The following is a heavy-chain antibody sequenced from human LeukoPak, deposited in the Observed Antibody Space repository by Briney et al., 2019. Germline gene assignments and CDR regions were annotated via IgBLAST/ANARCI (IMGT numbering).Heavy chain of an antibody. CDR2: IKGDGSST. J-gene: IGHJ3*02. D-gene: IGHD1-26*01. CDR1: AFTFNNYW. CDR3: ARTLMGAARLGFSFDFDI. V-gene: IGHV3-74*01. Sequence: GGSLRLSCVASAFTFNNYWMHWVRQAPGKGLVWVSRIKGDGSSTNYADSVRGRFTISRDNAKNTVYLQMNSLRAQDTAVYYCARTLMGAARLGFSFDFDIWGQGTMVTVSS.